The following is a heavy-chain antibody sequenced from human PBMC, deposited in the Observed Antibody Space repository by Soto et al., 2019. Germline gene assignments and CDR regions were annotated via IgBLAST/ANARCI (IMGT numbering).Heavy chain of an antibody. D-gene: IGHD3-22*01. J-gene: IGHJ4*02. CDR1: GGLFSSYA. CDR3: AMGRSGYVWFNEF. CDR2: IIPVFDTV. Sequence: QEQLVQSGAEVKKSGSSVKVSCKDTGGLFSSYAVSWVRQAPGQGLEWMGGIIPVFDTVYYAQKFQGRVTITADESTKTAYMELSSLRSADTAMYYCAMGRSGYVWFNEFWGQGTLVTVSS. V-gene: IGHV1-69*01.